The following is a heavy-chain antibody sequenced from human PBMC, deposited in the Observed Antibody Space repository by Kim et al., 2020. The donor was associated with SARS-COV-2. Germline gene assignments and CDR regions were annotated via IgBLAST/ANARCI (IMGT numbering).Heavy chain of an antibody. J-gene: IGHJ4*02. V-gene: IGHV4-34*01. CDR3: ANGGNYCSGGSCLDY. D-gene: IGHD2-15*01. CDR1: GGSLSGYY. Sequence: SETLSLTCAVYGGSLSGYYLSWIRQPPGKGLEWIGEVNHSGSTNYNPSLKSRVTISVDTSKNQFSLKLSSVTAADTAVYYCANGGNYCSGGSCLDYWCQG. CDR2: VNHSGST.